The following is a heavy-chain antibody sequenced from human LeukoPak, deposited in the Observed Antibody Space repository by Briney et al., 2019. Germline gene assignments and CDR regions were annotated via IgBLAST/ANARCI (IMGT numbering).Heavy chain of an antibody. V-gene: IGHV3-30*18. CDR2: IVHDGNNK. Sequence: GGSLRLSCAASGFTFNSYGMHWVRQAPGKGLEWVAVIVHDGNNKYYADSVKGRFIISRDNSKNTLYLQMNGLRPEDTAVYFCAKEWGNKFASGSSYLDSWGQGTLVTVSS. J-gene: IGHJ4*02. CDR1: GFTFNSYG. D-gene: IGHD3-10*01. CDR3: AKEWGNKFASGSSYLDS.